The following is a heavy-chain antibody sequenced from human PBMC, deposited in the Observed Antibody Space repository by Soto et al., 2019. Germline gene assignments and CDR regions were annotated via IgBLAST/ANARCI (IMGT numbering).Heavy chain of an antibody. CDR2: IYPGDSDT. J-gene: IGHJ4*02. D-gene: IGHD4-4*01. CDR1: GYSFTIYW. V-gene: IGHV5-51*01. Sequence: PGESLKISCKGSGYSFTIYWIGWVRQMPGKGLEWMGIIYPGDSDTRYSPSFQGQVTISADKSISTAYLQWSSLKASDTAMYYCARSRGAVTTSPYFDYWGQGTLVTVSS. CDR3: ARSRGAVTTSPYFDY.